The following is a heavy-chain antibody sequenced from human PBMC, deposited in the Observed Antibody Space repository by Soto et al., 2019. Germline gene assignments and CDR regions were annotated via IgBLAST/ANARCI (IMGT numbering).Heavy chain of an antibody. CDR3: ARGGGFCGADCYKGGIDY. CDR2: ISYDGSGK. CDR1: GFTFSPYT. Sequence: QVQLVESGGGVGQPGRSLRLSCAASGFTFSPYTMHWVRQTPGKGLEWVAVISYDGSGKNYADSVRGRFTISRDNSKNTLFLQMNSLRAEDTALYYCARGGGFCGADCYKGGIDYWGQGALVTVSS. J-gene: IGHJ4*02. D-gene: IGHD2-21*02. V-gene: IGHV3-30-3*01.